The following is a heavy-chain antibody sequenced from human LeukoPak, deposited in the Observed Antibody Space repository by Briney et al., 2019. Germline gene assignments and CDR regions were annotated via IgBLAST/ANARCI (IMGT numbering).Heavy chain of an antibody. CDR1: GFTFSSYA. J-gene: IGHJ4*02. Sequence: PGRSLRLSCAASGFTFSSYAVHWVRQAPGKGLEWVAVISYDGSNKYYADSVKGRFTISRDNSKNTLYLQMNSLRAEDTAVYYCARDTSGYRGYWGQGTLVTVSS. CDR3: ARDTSGYRGY. D-gene: IGHD3-10*01. CDR2: ISYDGSNK. V-gene: IGHV3-30-3*01.